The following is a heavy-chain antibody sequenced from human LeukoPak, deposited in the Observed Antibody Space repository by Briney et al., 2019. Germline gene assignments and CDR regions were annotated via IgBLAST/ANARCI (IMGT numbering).Heavy chain of an antibody. CDR2: IRYDGSNK. CDR3: AKGPFFTRTYYYDSRGYTSISSFDY. V-gene: IGHV3-30*02. D-gene: IGHD3-22*01. J-gene: IGHJ4*02. CDR1: GFTFSSYG. Sequence: GGSLRLSCAASGFTFSSYGMHWVRQAPGKGLEWVAFIRYDGSNKYYADSVKGRFTISRDNSKNTLYLQMNSLRAEDTAVYYCAKGPFFTRTYYYDSRGYTSISSFDYWGQGTLVTVSS.